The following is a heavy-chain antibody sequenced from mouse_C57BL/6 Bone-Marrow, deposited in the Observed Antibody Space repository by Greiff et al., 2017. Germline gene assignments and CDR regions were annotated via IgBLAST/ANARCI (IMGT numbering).Heavy chain of an antibody. CDR1: GYTFTDYY. CDR2: IFPGSGST. V-gene: IGHV1-75*01. CDR3: ARLGLLWLPYYFDY. J-gene: IGHJ2*01. Sequence: QFQLQQSGPELVKPGASVKISCKASGYTFTDYYINWVKQRPGQGLEWIGWIFPGSGSTYYNEKFKGKATLTVDKSSSTDYMLLSSLTSEDSAVYFCARLGLLWLPYYFDYWGQGTTLTVSS. D-gene: IGHD2-9*01.